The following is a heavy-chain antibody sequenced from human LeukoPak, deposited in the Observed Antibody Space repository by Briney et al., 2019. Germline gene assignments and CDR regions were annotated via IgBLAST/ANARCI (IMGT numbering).Heavy chain of an antibody. V-gene: IGHV4-34*01. J-gene: IGHJ4*02. CDR1: GGSFSGYY. D-gene: IGHD2-21*02. CDR3: TRGATDVTRHFDY. Sequence: SETLSLTCAVYGGSFSGYYWSWIRQPPGKGLEWIGEINHSGSTNYNPSLKSRVTISVDTSKNQFSLKLSSVTAADTAVYYCTRGATDVTRHFDYWGQGTLVTVSS. CDR2: INHSGST.